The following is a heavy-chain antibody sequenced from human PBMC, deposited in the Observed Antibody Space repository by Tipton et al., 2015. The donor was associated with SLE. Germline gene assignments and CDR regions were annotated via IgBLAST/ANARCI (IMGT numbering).Heavy chain of an antibody. Sequence: TLSLTCTVSGGSFDYHYWRWIRQTPGKGLEYIGFIHYSGQTDSHPSLKSRVPMSVDTSKNQFSLRLSSVTTADTAVHYCARGFLEMSDPWGPGTLVTVSS. D-gene: IGHD3-3*01. J-gene: IGHJ5*02. V-gene: IGHV4-59*11. CDR2: IHYSGQT. CDR3: ARGFLEMSDP. CDR1: GGSFDYHY.